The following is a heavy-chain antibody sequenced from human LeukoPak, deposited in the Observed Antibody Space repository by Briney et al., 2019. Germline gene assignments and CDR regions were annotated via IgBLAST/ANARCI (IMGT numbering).Heavy chain of an antibody. CDR2: ISAYNGNT. CDR1: GYTFTSYG. V-gene: IGHV1-18*01. D-gene: IGHD3-3*01. J-gene: IGHJ4*02. CDR3: AGRFLEWNKRSPTYYFDY. Sequence: ASVKVSCKASGYTFTSYGISWVRQAPGQGLEWMGWISAYNGNTNYAQKLQGRVTMTTDTSTSTAYMELRSLRSDDTAVYYCAGRFLEWNKRSPTYYFDYWGQGTLVTVSS.